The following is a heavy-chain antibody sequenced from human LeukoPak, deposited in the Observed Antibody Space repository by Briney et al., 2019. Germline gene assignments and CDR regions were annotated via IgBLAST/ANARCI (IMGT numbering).Heavy chain of an antibody. D-gene: IGHD3-22*01. J-gene: IGHJ4*02. CDR1: GASIRSYY. Sequence: PSETLSLTCTVSGASIRSYYWSWIRQPPGKGLEWIGYINYSESTNYNPSLKSRVTMSVDTSKKQFSLRLTSVTAADTAVYYCARADSDYCFDYWGQGTLVTVSS. CDR2: INYSEST. V-gene: IGHV4-59*01. CDR3: ARADSDYCFDY.